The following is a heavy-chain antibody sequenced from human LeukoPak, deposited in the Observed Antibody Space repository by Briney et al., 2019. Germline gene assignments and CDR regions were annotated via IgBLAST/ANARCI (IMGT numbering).Heavy chain of an antibody. CDR3: ARGSTYYDSSGQVPFDY. V-gene: IGHV3-48*01. J-gene: IGHJ4*02. CDR2: ISSSSSTI. D-gene: IGHD3-22*01. Sequence: GGSLRLSCAASGFTFSAYSMNWVRQAPGKGLEWVSYISSSSSTIYYADSVKGRFTISRDNAKNSLYLQMNSLRAEDTAVYYCARGSTYYDSSGQVPFDYWGQGTLVTISS. CDR1: GFTFSAYS.